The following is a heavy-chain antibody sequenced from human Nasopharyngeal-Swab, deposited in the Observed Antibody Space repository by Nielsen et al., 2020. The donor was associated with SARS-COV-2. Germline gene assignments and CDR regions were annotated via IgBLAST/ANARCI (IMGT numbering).Heavy chain of an antibody. CDR3: ALEGIWWLGEFSYYGMDV. CDR2: IKSKTDGETT. D-gene: IGHD3-10*01. J-gene: IGHJ6*02. Sequence: GESLKISCAASGFTFTKAWMNWVRQAPGKGLEWVARIKSKTDGETTDYAAPVKGRFTISRDDSKNTLYLQMSSLRTEDTAVYYCALEGIWWLGEFSYYGMDVWGQGTTVTVSS. V-gene: IGHV3-15*01. CDR1: GFTFTKAW.